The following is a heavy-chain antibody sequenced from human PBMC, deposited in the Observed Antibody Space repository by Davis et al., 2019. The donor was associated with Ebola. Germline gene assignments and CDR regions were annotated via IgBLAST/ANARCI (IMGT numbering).Heavy chain of an antibody. V-gene: IGHV3-74*01. CDR1: EFTFSSYW. CDR3: AKADPQQYFDY. J-gene: IGHJ4*02. CDR2: INSDGRTT. Sequence: GESLKISCAASEFTFSSYWMHWVRQAPGKGLVWVSRINSDGRTTAYADSVKGRFTISRDYSKNTLSLQMNSLRAEDTAVYYCAKADPQQYFDYWGQGTLVTVSS.